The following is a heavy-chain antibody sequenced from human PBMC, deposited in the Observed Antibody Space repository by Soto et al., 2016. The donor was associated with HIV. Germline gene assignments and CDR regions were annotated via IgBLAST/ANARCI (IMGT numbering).Heavy chain of an antibody. CDR3: ARQHTYYYDSSGYYPFDY. CDR1: GYTFTGYY. D-gene: IGHD3-22*01. CDR2: INPNSGGT. V-gene: IGHV1-2*02. J-gene: IGHJ4*02. Sequence: QVQLVQSGAEVKKPGASVKVSCKASGYTFTGYYMHWVRQAPGQGLEWMGWINPNSGGTNYAQKFQGRVTMTRDTSISTAYMELSRLRSDDTAVYYCARQHTYYYDSSGYYPFDYWGQGTLVTVSS.